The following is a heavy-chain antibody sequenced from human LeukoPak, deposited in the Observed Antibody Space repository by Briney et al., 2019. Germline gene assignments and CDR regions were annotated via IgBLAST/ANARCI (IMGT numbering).Heavy chain of an antibody. Sequence: SETLSLTCAVYGGSFSGYYWSWIRQPPGKGLEWIGEINHSGSTNYNPSLKSRVTISVDTSKNQFSLKLSSVTAADTAVYYCARVGRVPYYYGMDVWGQGTTVTVSS. V-gene: IGHV4-34*01. D-gene: IGHD2-2*01. CDR2: INHSGST. CDR1: GGSFSGYY. J-gene: IGHJ6*02. CDR3: ARVGRVPYYYGMDV.